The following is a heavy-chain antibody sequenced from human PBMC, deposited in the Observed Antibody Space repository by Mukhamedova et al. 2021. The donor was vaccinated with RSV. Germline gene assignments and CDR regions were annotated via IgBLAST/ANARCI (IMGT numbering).Heavy chain of an antibody. CDR3: ARDLVYYYGSGRCFAYYYYGMDV. J-gene: IGHJ6*02. D-gene: IGHD3-10*01. V-gene: IGHV3-30*01. Sequence: GGSNKYYADSVKGRFTISRDNSKNTLYLQMNSLRAEDTAVYYCARDLVYYYGSGRCFAYYYYGMDVWRQGTTVTVSS. CDR2: GGSNK.